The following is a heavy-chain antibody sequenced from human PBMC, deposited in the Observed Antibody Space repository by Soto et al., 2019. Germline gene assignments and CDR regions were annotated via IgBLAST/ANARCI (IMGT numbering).Heavy chain of an antibody. D-gene: IGHD5-12*01. Sequence: EVQLVESGGGLVQPGGSLRLSCAASGFTFRSYWMHWVRQAPGKGLMWVSRINTDGSRTDYADSVKGRFTISRDNAKNTVYLQIDRLRDEDTAIYYCARGYRDYWGQGTLVTVSS. V-gene: IGHV3-74*01. CDR1: GFTFRSYW. J-gene: IGHJ4*02. CDR2: INTDGSRT. CDR3: ARGYRDY.